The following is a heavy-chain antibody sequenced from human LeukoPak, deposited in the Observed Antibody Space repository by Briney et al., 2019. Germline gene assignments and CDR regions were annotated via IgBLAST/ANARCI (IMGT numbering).Heavy chain of an antibody. V-gene: IGHV3-30*18. J-gene: IGHJ4*02. D-gene: IGHD3-10*01. CDR3: AKEIYFDSGSYPDY. CDR2: ISHDGTNK. CDR1: GFTFSSYG. Sequence: GGSLRLSCAASGFTFSSYGMHWVRQAPGKGLEWVAVISHDGTNKYYADSVKGRYTISRDNSKSTLYLQVNSLRAEDTAVYYCAKEIYFDSGSYPDYWGQGSLVTVSS.